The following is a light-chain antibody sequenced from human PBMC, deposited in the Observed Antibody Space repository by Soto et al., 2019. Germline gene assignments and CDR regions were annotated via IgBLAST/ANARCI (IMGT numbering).Light chain of an antibody. CDR1: QSVSSN. Sequence: EIVMTQSPATRSVSPGERATLSCMASQSVSSNLAWYQQKPGQPPRLLIYGASTRATGIPARFSGSRSGTEFTLTISSLQSEDFAVYYCQHYNNWPRTFGQGTKVEIK. V-gene: IGKV3-15*01. CDR3: QHYNNWPRT. CDR2: GAS. J-gene: IGKJ1*01.